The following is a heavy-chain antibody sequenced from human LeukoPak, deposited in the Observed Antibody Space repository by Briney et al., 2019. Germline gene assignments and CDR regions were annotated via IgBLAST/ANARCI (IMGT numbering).Heavy chain of an antibody. CDR1: GVTFSSYE. Sequence: GGSLRLSCAASGVTFSSYEMNWVRQAPGKGLEWVSVISGSGGSTYSADSVKGRFTISRDNSKNTLYLQMNSLRAEDTAVYFCAKSQDGGRLFHFDYWGQGTLVTVSS. V-gene: IGHV3-23*01. D-gene: IGHD1-26*01. CDR3: AKSQDGGRLFHFDY. J-gene: IGHJ4*02. CDR2: ISGSGGST.